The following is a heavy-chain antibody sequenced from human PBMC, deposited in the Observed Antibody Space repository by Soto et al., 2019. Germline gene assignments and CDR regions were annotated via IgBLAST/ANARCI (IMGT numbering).Heavy chain of an antibody. V-gene: IGHV1-8*01. CDR3: ARVTSSWYYYYYMDV. J-gene: IGHJ6*03. D-gene: IGHD6-13*01. Sequence: QVQLVQSGAEVKKPGASVKVSCKASGYTFTSYDINWVRQATGQGLEWMGWMNPNSGNTGYAQKFQGRVTMTRNTSISTAYMKLSSLRSEDTAVYYCARVTSSWYYYYYMDVWGKGTTVTVSS. CDR2: MNPNSGNT. CDR1: GYTFTSYD.